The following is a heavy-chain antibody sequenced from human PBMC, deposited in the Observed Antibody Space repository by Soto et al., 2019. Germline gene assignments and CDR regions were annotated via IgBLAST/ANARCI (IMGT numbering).Heavy chain of an antibody. CDR1: GYTLTELS. Sequence: GASVKVSFKVSGYTLTELSMHWVRQAPGKGLEWMGGFDPEDGETIYAQKFQGRVTMTEDTSTDTAYMELSSLRSEDTAVYYCAIRSGSYYNWFDPWGQGTLVTVSS. V-gene: IGHV1-24*01. J-gene: IGHJ5*02. CDR2: FDPEDGET. CDR3: AIRSGSYYNWFDP. D-gene: IGHD3-10*01.